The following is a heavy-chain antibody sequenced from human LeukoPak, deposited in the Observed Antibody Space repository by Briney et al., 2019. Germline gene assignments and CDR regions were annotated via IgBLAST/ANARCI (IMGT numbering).Heavy chain of an antibody. CDR2: INHSGST. Sequence: SKTLSLTCAVYGGSFSGYYWSWTRQPPGKGLEWIGEINHSGSTNYNPSLKSRVTISVDTSKNQFSLKLSSVTAADTAVYYCARGIIDGGDGYFDYWGQGTLVTVSS. CDR3: ARGIIDGGDGYFDY. D-gene: IGHD2/OR15-2a*01. J-gene: IGHJ4*02. V-gene: IGHV4-34*01. CDR1: GGSFSGYY.